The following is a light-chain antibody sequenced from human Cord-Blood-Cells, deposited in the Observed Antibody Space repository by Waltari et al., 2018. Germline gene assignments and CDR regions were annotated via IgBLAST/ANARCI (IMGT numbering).Light chain of an antibody. J-gene: IGKJ1*01. CDR2: KAS. CDR3: QQYNSYWT. Sequence: DIQMTQSPSTLSASVGDRVTITCRSSQSISSWLAWYQQKPGKAPNLLIYKASSLGSGVPSRFSGSGSGREFTLTISSLQPDDFATYYCQQYNSYWTFGQGTKVEIK. V-gene: IGKV1-5*03. CDR1: QSISSW.